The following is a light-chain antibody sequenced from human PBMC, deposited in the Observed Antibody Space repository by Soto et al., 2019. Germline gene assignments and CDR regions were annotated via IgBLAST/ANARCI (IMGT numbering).Light chain of an antibody. CDR1: QSVSSSY. CDR3: QQYGSSLIT. V-gene: IGKV3-20*01. Sequence: EIVLTQSPGTLSLSPGERATLSCRASQSVSSSYLAWYQQKPGQAPRLLIYGASSRATGIPDRFSGSGSGTDFTLTISRLEPEDFEVYYCQQYGSSLITFGQGTRLDI. J-gene: IGKJ5*01. CDR2: GAS.